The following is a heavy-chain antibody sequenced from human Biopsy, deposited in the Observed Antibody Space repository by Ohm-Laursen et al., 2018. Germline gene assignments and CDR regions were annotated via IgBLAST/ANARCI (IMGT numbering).Heavy chain of an antibody. CDR2: IIPMVGTP. CDR1: GGTFNNYG. CDR3: ARDKTVLNYYFASDV. Sequence: ASVKVSCKASGGTFNNYGITWVRQAPGQGLEWVGRIIPMVGTPKYAQKFQGRATITVDKSTSTAYLDLSSLKSEDTAVYYCARDKTVLNYYFASDVWGQGTTVTVSS. D-gene: IGHD2/OR15-2a*01. J-gene: IGHJ6*01. V-gene: IGHV1-69*04.